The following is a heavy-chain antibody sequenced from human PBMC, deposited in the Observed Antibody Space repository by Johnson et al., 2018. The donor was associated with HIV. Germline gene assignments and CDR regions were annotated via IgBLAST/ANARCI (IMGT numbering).Heavy chain of an antibody. J-gene: IGHJ3*02. CDR1: GFTFSSSA. CDR2: ISYDGSDK. D-gene: IGHD5-12*01. Sequence: QVQLVESGGGVVQPGRSLRLSCAASGFTFSSSAMHWVRQAPAKGLQWVAVISYDGSDKDYADSVKGRFTISRDSSKNTLYLQMNSLRVEDTAVYYCARDAPNFFTSGVRDDAFDIWGPGTMVTVSP. V-gene: IGHV3-30*04. CDR3: ARDAPNFFTSGVRDDAFDI.